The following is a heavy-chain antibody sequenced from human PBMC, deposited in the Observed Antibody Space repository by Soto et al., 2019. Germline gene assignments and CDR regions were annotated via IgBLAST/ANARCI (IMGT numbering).Heavy chain of an antibody. CDR3: ASDFPGVVPESDYYDSSGYKGDAFDI. V-gene: IGHV1-8*01. CDR1: GYTFTSYD. J-gene: IGHJ3*02. Sequence: GASVKVSCKASGYTFTSYDINWVRQATGQGLEWMGWMNPNSGNTGYAQKFQGRVTMTRNTSISTAYMELSSLRSEDTAVYYCASDFPGVVPESDYYDSSGYKGDAFDIWGQGTMVTVSS. D-gene: IGHD3-22*01. CDR2: MNPNSGNT.